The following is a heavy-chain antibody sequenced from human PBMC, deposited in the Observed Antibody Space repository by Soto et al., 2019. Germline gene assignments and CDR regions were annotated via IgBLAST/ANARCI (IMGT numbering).Heavy chain of an antibody. CDR3: PRVFSSKEGRYYYYGMDV. CDR2: IIPIFGTA. V-gene: IGHV1-69*13. Sequence: SVKVSCKSSGGNFSSYAISWVRRASGQGLEWMGGIIPIFGTANYAQKFQGRVTITADESTSTAYMELSSLRSEDTAVYYCPRVFSSKEGRYYYYGMDVWGPGTTVPESS. D-gene: IGHD4-4*01. CDR1: GGNFSSYA. J-gene: IGHJ6*02.